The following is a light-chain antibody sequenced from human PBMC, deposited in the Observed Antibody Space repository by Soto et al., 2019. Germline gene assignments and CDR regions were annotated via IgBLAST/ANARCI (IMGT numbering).Light chain of an antibody. J-gene: IGKJ1*01. CDR1: QSISSW. CDR3: QQYNSYSTWT. V-gene: IGKV1-5*01. CDR2: DAS. Sequence: DIQMTQSPSTLSGSVGDRVTITCRASQSISSWLAWYQQKPGKAPKILIFDASILKSGVPSRFSGGGSGTEFTLTISSLQPDDFATYYCQQYNSYSTWTFGQGTKVDIK.